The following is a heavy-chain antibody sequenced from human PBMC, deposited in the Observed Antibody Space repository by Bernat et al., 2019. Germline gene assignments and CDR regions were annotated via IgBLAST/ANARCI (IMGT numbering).Heavy chain of an antibody. D-gene: IGHD6-19*01. CDR3: ARGEVAGPRFDY. CDR2: INHGGST. Sequence: QVQLQQWGAGLLKPSETLSLTCAVYVVSFSVHYLSWIRQPPGKGLEWFGEINHGGSTEYNPSFTSRVTMSVGTSKNPIYVMVGCVTGADTVLYCCARGEVAGPRFDYRGQGTPVSVSS. CDR1: VVSFSVHY. J-gene: IGHJ4*02. V-gene: IGHV4-34*01.